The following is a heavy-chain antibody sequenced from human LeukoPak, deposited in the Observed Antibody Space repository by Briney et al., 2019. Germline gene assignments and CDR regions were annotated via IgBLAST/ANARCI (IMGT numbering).Heavy chain of an antibody. Sequence: GDSVKVSCKASGYTFTSYAISWVRQAPGQGLEWMGWISAQHGQTEYAPNSQDRVTMTTDTYTNTAYMELRSLRSDDTAVYYCAGSLGYCTSDVCYLKYWGQGTLVTVSS. CDR2: ISAQHGQT. D-gene: IGHD2-8*01. J-gene: IGHJ4*02. V-gene: IGHV1-18*01. CDR1: GYTFTSYA. CDR3: AGSLGYCTSDVCYLKY.